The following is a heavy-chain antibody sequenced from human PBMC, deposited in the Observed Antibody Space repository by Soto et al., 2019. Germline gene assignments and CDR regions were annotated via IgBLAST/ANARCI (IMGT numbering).Heavy chain of an antibody. V-gene: IGHV1-18*01. CDR3: ARDRYNRGSFDY. CDR1: GYTFTDYV. CDR2: INSYNGVT. J-gene: IGHJ4*02. D-gene: IGHD1-1*01. Sequence: QVQLVQSGAEVKKPGASVKVSCKASGYTFTDYVIPWVRQAPGQGLQWMGWINSYNGVTNNAHSFQGRVSMTTDTSTSTAYLELSSLRSDDTAVYYCARDRYNRGSFDYWGQGSLVTVSS.